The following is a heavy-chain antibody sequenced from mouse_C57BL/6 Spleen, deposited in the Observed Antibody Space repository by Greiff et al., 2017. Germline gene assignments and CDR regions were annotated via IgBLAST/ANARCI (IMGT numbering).Heavy chain of an antibody. D-gene: IGHD2-4*01. CDR2: ISDGGSYT. J-gene: IGHJ3*01. Sequence: EVKLQESGGGLVKPGGSLKLSCAASGFTFSSYAMSWVRQTPEKRLEWVATISDGGSYTYYPDNVKGRFTLSRDNAKNNLYLQMSHLQSEDTAMYYCARGDYEYDGFAYWGQGTLVTVSA. V-gene: IGHV5-4*03. CDR3: ARGDYEYDGFAY. CDR1: GFTFSSYA.